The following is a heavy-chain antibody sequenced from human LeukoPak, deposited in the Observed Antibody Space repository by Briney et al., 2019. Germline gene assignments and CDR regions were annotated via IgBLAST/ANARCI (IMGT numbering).Heavy chain of an antibody. J-gene: IGHJ4*02. V-gene: IGHV1-69*13. D-gene: IGHD5-12*01. CDR1: GGTFSSYA. Sequence: PVKVSCKASGGTFSSYAISWVRQAPGQGLEWMGGIIPIFGTANYAQKFQGRVTITADESTSTAYMELSSLRSEDTAVYYCARDNSGYDSRYFDYWGQGTLVTVSS. CDR2: IIPIFGTA. CDR3: ARDNSGYDSRYFDY.